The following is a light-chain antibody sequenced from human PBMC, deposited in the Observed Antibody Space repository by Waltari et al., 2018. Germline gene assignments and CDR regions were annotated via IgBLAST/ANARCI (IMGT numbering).Light chain of an antibody. CDR2: WAS. Sequence: DIVMTQSPDSLPVSLGERATINCKSSQSVLYSSNNNNYLAWYQQKPGQPPKLRIYWASTRESGVPDRFSGSGSGTDFTLTISSLQAEDVAVYYCQQYYSTPYTFGQGTKLEIK. CDR1: QSVLYSSNNNNY. J-gene: IGKJ2*01. CDR3: QQYYSTPYT. V-gene: IGKV4-1*01.